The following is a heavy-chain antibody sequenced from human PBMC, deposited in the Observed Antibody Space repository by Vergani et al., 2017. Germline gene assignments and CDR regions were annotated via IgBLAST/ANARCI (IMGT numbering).Heavy chain of an antibody. CDR2: IIPIFGTA. CDR1: GGTFSSYA. CDR3: ASAYKYYDSSGYSPYYYGMDV. Sequence: QVQLVQSGAEVKKPGSSVKVSCKASGGTFSSYAISWVRQAPGQGLEWMGAIIPIFGTANYAQTFQGRVTITADESTSTAYMELSSLRSEDTAVYYCASAYKYYDSSGYSPYYYGMDVWGQGIMVTVSS. D-gene: IGHD3-22*01. V-gene: IGHV1-69*12. J-gene: IGHJ6*02.